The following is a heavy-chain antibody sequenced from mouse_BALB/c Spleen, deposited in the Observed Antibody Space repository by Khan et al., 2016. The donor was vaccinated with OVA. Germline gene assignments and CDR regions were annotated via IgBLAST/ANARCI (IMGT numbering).Heavy chain of an antibody. D-gene: IGHD4-1*01. CDR1: GYTFTSYY. CDR2: IYPGYFHT. J-gene: IGHJ2*01. CDR3: ARSDSGTVFDY. V-gene: IGHV1S56*01. Sequence: QVRLQQSGPELVKPGASVRISCMASGYTFTSYYIHWVKQRPGQGLEWIGWIYPGYFHTEYNEKFKGKATLTADKSSSTAYMQLSSLTSEDSAVYFSARSDSGTVFDYWGQGTTLTVSS.